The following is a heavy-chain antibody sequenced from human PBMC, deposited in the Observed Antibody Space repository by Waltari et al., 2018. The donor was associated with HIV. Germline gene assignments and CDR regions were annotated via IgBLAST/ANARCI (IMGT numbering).Heavy chain of an antibody. Sequence: QVQLVQSGAEVKKPGASVKVSCKASGYTFTSYDINWVRPATGQGPEWMGWMNPNSGNTGYAQRFQGRVTMTRNTSISTAYMELSSLRSEDTAVYYCARGPLTTPRGYFDSWGQGTLVTVSS. J-gene: IGHJ4*02. CDR2: MNPNSGNT. V-gene: IGHV1-8*01. CDR1: GYTFTSYD. D-gene: IGHD4-17*01. CDR3: ARGPLTTPRGYFDS.